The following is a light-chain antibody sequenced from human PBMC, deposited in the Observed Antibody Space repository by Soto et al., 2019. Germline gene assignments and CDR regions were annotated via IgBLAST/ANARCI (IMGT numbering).Light chain of an antibody. Sequence: QSALTQPASVSGSPGQSIAISCTGTSSDPGAYDYVSWYQQQPDKAPKLIIYEVTKRPSGVSNRFSGSKSGNTASLTISGLQPEDEADYYCSSHTSGNTRVFGTGTKVTVL. V-gene: IGLV2-14*01. CDR1: SSDPGAYDY. CDR2: EVT. CDR3: SSHTSGNTRV. J-gene: IGLJ1*01.